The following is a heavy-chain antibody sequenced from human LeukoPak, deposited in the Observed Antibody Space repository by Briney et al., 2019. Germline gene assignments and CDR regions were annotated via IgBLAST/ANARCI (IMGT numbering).Heavy chain of an antibody. V-gene: IGHV1-18*01. CDR3: ARVSTMVRGVIIGPVIDY. J-gene: IGHJ4*02. CDR2: ISAYNGNT. CDR1: GYTFTSYG. Sequence: GASVTVSCKASGYTFTSYGISWVRQAPGQGLEWMGWISAYNGNTNYAQKLQGRVTMTTDTSTSTAYMELRSLRSDDTAVYYCARVSTMVRGVIIGPVIDYWGQGTLVTVSS. D-gene: IGHD3-10*01.